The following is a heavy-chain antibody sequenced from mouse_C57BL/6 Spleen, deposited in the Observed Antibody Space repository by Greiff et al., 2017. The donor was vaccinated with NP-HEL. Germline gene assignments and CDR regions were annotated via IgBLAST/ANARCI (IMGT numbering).Heavy chain of an antibody. Sequence: EVKLVESGPGLVKPSQSLSLTCSVTGYSITSGYYWNWIRQFPGNKLEWMGYISYDGSNNYNPSLKNRISITRDTSKNQFFLKLNSVTTEDTATYYCAREIWDYAMDYWGQGTSVTVSS. V-gene: IGHV3-6*01. CDR3: AREIWDYAMDY. J-gene: IGHJ4*01. CDR2: ISYDGSN. D-gene: IGHD4-1*01. CDR1: GYSITSGYY.